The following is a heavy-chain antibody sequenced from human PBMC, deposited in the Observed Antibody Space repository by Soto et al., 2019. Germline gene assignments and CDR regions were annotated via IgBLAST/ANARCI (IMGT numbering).Heavy chain of an antibody. Sequence: QVQLVESGGGVVQPGRSLRLSCAASGFTFSSYGMHWVRQAPGKGLEWVAVIWYDGSNKYYADSVKGRFTISRDNSKNTLYLQMNSLRAEDTAVYYCAREARGYSYRQPWYFDLWGRGTLVTVSS. J-gene: IGHJ2*01. CDR2: IWYDGSNK. V-gene: IGHV3-33*01. CDR1: GFTFSSYG. CDR3: AREARGYSYRQPWYFDL. D-gene: IGHD5-18*01.